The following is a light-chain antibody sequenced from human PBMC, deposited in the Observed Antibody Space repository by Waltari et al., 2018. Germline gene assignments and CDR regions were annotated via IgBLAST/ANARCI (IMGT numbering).Light chain of an antibody. CDR2: AVS. CDR1: SRAVWNSKR. Sequence: QSAMTQPAYVSGSPGQSITRPCTGTSRAVWNSKRVARYQQPPSNAPTLRIYWYQQHPAQAPKLMIYAVSERPSGVSDLFSGSKSGDMASLTISGLQPEDEAEYFCSSYAGSSKWVFGGGTKVTVL. J-gene: IGLJ2*01. CDR3: SSYAGSSKWV. V-gene: IGLV2-23*02.